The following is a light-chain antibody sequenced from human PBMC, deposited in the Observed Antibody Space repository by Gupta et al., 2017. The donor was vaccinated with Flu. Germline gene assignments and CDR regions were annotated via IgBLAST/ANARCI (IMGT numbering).Light chain of an antibody. V-gene: IGKV3-11*01. CDR1: QSLDSY. CDR3: QQRRKWPFIT. Sequence: ATLSLSPGERAILSCRASQSLDSYLAWYQQRPGQPPRVLIYDASTRATGIPARFSGSGSGTDFTLTISSLEPEDFAVYYCQQRRKWPFITFGGGTKVEIK. CDR2: DAS. J-gene: IGKJ4*01.